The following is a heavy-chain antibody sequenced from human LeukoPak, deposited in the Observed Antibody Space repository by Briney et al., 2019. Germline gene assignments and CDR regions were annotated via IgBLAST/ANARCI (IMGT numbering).Heavy chain of an antibody. V-gene: IGHV1-8*01. Sequence: ASVKVSCKASGYTFTSYDINWVRQATGHGLEWMGWMNPNSGNTGYAQKFQGRVTITRNTSISTAYMELSSLRSEDTAVYYCARGRGIAARRRALVNWFDPWGQGTLVTVSS. J-gene: IGHJ5*02. CDR2: MNPNSGNT. CDR3: ARGRGIAARRRALVNWFDP. CDR1: GYTFTSYD. D-gene: IGHD6-6*01.